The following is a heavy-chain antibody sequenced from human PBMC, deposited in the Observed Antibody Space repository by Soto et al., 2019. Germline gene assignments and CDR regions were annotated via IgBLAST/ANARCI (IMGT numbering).Heavy chain of an antibody. CDR1: GGSFSGYY. CDR2: INHSGST. Sequence: QVQLQQWGAGLLKPSETLSLTCAVYGGSFSGYYWSWIRQPPGKGLEWIGEINHSGSTNYNPSLKSRVTISVDTSKNQFSLKLSSVTAADTAVYYCARAEWYPRGYFDDWGQGTLVTVSS. D-gene: IGHD3-3*01. CDR3: ARAEWYPRGYFDD. J-gene: IGHJ4*02. V-gene: IGHV4-34*01.